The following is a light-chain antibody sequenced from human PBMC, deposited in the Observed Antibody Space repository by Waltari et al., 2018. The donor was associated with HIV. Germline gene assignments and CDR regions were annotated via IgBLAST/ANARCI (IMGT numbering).Light chain of an antibody. CDR3: QVWDTVTDQGV. J-gene: IGLJ3*02. CDR1: NIGSKS. V-gene: IGLV3-21*04. CDR2: YDS. Sequence: YVLTQPPSVSVAPGKTASLACGGDNIGSKSVHWYQHKPGQAPVLVVYYDSERPSGISERIAGSNSGNTATLTISRVEAGDEADYYCQVWDTVTDQGVFGGGTKLTVL.